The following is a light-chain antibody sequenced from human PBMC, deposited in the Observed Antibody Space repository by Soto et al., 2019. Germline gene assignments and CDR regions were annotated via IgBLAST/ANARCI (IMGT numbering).Light chain of an antibody. J-gene: IGKJ5*01. V-gene: IGKV1-17*03. CDR3: LQQNSYPIT. CDR1: QGISNY. CDR2: AAS. Sequence: DIQMTQSPSDMSASVGDRVTITSRASQGISNYLVWFQQKPGKVPKRLIYAASSLQTGVPSRLSGSGSGTEFTLTISSLQPEDFATYDGLQQNSYPITFGPGTRLEIK.